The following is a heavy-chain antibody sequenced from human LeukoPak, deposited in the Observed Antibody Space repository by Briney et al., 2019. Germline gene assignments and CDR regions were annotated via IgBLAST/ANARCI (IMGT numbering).Heavy chain of an antibody. CDR1: GFTFSNYA. CDR3: VSPSYGSGSYELDY. D-gene: IGHD3-10*01. J-gene: IGHJ4*02. Sequence: GGSLRLSCSASGFTFSNYAMHWVRQAPGKGLEYVSSISSNGGSTYYADSVKGRFTIFRDNSKNTLYLQMSSLRAEDTAVYYCVSPSYGSGSYELDYWDQGTLVTVSS. V-gene: IGHV3-64D*06. CDR2: ISSNGGST.